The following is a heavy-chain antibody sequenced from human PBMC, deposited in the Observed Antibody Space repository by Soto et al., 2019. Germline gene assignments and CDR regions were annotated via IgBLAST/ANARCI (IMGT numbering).Heavy chain of an antibody. J-gene: IGHJ6*02. CDR2: IYHSGST. Sequence: SETLSLTCAASGDSISSSNWWSWVRQPPGKGLEWIGDIYHSGSTNYNPSLKSRVTLSVDKSKNHFSLTLSSVTAADTAVYYCARGRYDYDSSGYYYGMDVWGQGTTVTVSS. V-gene: IGHV4-4*02. D-gene: IGHD3-22*01. CDR1: GDSISSSNW. CDR3: ARGRYDYDSSGYYYGMDV.